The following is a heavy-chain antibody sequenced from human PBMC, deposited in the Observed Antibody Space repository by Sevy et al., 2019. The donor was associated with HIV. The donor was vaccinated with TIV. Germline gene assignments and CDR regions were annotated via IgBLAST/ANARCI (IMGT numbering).Heavy chain of an antibody. CDR2: ISHDGDNK. Sequence: GGSRRLSCVAPGFKFNGHGIHWVRQAPGKGLQWVAGISHDGDNKNYADSVKGRFSISGDQSKNTVFLQMNTLTTEDTAVYYCARDYEVNNWRVDGAFDMWGLGTMVTVSS. V-gene: IGHV3-30*14. CDR1: GFKFNGHG. D-gene: IGHD3-3*01. J-gene: IGHJ3*02. CDR3: ARDYEVNNWRVDGAFDM.